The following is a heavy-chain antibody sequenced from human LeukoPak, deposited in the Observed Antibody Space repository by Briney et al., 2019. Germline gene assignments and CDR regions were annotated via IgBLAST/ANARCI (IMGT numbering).Heavy chain of an antibody. CDR2: IYWDDDK. D-gene: IGHD2-15*01. J-gene: IGHJ1*01. Sequence: SGPTVVNPTWILTLNQQFSLLPVLTSGVGVGWIRQPPGKALEWLALIYWDDDKRYSPSLKSRLTITKDTSKNQVVLRLTNMDPLHTDSFLCVGRLCILLLVYFKHWGQGTLVTVSS. V-gene: IGHV2-5*02. CDR3: VGRLCILLLVYFKH. CDR1: LLPVLTSGVG.